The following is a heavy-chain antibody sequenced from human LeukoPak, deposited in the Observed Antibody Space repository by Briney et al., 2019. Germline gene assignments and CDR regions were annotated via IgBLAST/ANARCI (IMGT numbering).Heavy chain of an antibody. Sequence: GGSLRLSCVASGFTFSSYEMNWVRQAPGKGLEWVSYISSSGSTIHYADSVKGRFTISRDNAKNSLYLQMNSLRAEDTAVYYCERVTSNCFDYWGQGTLVTVSS. CDR1: GFTFSSYE. CDR2: ISSSGSTI. CDR3: ERVTSNCFDY. D-gene: IGHD4-11*01. J-gene: IGHJ4*02. V-gene: IGHV3-48*03.